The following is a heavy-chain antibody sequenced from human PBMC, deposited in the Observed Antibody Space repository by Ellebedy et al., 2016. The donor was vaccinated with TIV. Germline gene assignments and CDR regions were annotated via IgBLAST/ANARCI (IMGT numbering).Heavy chain of an antibody. CDR2: IWYDGSNK. V-gene: IGHV3-33*08. Sequence: PGGSLRLSCAASGFTFSSYGMHWVRQAPGKGLEWVAVIWYDGSNKYYADSVKGRFTISRDNSKTTLYLQMNSLRAEDTAVYYCARDPFFSQQLVPFSYYGMDVWGQGTTVTVSS. J-gene: IGHJ6*02. CDR1: GFTFSSYG. CDR3: ARDPFFSQQLVPFSYYGMDV. D-gene: IGHD6-13*01.